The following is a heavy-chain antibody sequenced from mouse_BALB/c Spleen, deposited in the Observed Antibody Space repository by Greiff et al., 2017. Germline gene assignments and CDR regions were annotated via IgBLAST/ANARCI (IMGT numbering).Heavy chain of an antibody. D-gene: IGHD1-1*01. V-gene: IGHV3-2*02. J-gene: IGHJ4*01. CDR2: ISYSGST. CDR1: GYSITSDYA. CDR3: AGITTVVATRGYAMDY. Sequence: EVKVEESGPGLVKPSQSLSLTCTVTGYSITSDYAWNWIRQFPGNKLEWMGYISYSGSTSYNPSLKSRISITRDTSKNQFFLQLNSVTTEDTATYYCAGITTVVATRGYAMDYWGQGTSVTVSS.